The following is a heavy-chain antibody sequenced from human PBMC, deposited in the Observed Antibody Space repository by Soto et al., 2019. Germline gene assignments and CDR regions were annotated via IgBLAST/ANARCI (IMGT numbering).Heavy chain of an antibody. V-gene: IGHV4-31*03. D-gene: IGHD3-22*01. CDR2: IYYSGST. Sequence: SETLSLTCTVSGGSISSGGYYWSWIRQHPGKGLEWIGYIYYSGSTYYNPSPKSRVTISVDTSKNQFSLKLSSVTAADTAVYYCARGGADYYDSSGYYFSPYYFDYWGQGTLVTVSS. J-gene: IGHJ4*02. CDR1: GGSISSGGYY. CDR3: ARGGADYYDSSGYYFSPYYFDY.